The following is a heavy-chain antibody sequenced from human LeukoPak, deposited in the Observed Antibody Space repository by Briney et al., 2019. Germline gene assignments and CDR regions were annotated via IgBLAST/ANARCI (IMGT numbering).Heavy chain of an antibody. CDR3: ARRGEDYGGNNNWFDP. J-gene: IGHJ5*02. V-gene: IGHV4-39*07. CDR1: GGSISSSSYY. Sequence: PSETLSLTCTVSGGSISSSSYYWGWIRQPPGKGLEWIGSIYYSGSTYYNPSLKSRVTISVDTSKNQFSLKLSSVTAADTAVYYCARRGEDYGGNNNWFDPWGQGTLVTVSS. CDR2: IYYSGST. D-gene: IGHD4-23*01.